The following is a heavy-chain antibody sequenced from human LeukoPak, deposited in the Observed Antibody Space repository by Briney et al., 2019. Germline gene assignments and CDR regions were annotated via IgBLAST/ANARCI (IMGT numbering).Heavy chain of an antibody. CDR2: IRHDGSNK. CDR1: GFTFSSYG. J-gene: IGHJ4*02. V-gene: IGHV3-30*02. CDR3: AKDISAYGSGTSADC. D-gene: IGHD3-10*01. Sequence: PGGSLRLSCAASGFTFSSYGMHWVRQAPGKGLDWVAFIRHDGSNKYYADSVKGRFTISRDNSKNALYLQMNSLRAEDTAVYYCAKDISAYGSGTSADCWGQGTLVTVSS.